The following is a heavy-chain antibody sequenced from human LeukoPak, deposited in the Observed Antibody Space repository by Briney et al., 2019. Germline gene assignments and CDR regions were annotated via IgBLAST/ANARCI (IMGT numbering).Heavy chain of an antibody. D-gene: IGHD3-10*01. CDR2: INPNSGGT. Sequence: ASVKVSCKASGYTFTDYYAYWVRQAPGQGLEWMGWINPNSGGTNYAQKFQGRVTMTRDTSIRTVYMELSRLGSDDTAVYYCARGPNIYGSGRSWFDPWGQGTLVTVSS. V-gene: IGHV1-2*02. J-gene: IGHJ5*02. CDR1: GYTFTDYY. CDR3: ARGPNIYGSGRSWFDP.